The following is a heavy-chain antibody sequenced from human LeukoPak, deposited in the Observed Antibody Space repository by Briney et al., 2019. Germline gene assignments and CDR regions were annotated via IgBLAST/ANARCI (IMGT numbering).Heavy chain of an antibody. V-gene: IGHV3-23*01. CDR2: INAVDANT. J-gene: IGHJ4*02. CDR3: AKQFLDSN. Sequence: GGSLILSCAASGFIFNNFATTWVRQAPGKGLEWVSTINAVDANTHYADSVKGRFTVSRDNSKNTLYLQMNSLRAEDTAVYYCAKQFLDSNWGQGTLVTVSS. CDR1: GFIFNNFA.